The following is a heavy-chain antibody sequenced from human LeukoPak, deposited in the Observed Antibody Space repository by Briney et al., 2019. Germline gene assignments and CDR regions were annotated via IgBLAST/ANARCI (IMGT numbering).Heavy chain of an antibody. CDR2: IYYSGST. CDR3: ARGSYVTMVRGAYMDV. J-gene: IGHJ6*03. CDR1: GGSISSYY. V-gene: IGHV4-59*01. D-gene: IGHD3-10*01. Sequence: SETLSLTCTVSGGSISSYYWSWIRKPPGQGLEWIGYIYYSGSTNYNPSLKSRVTISVDTSKNQFSLKLSSVTAADTAVYYCARGSYVTMVRGAYMDVWGKGTTVTISS.